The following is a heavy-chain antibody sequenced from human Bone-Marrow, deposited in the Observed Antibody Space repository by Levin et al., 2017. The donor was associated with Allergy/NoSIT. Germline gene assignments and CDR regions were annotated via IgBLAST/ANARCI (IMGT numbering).Heavy chain of an antibody. D-gene: IGHD3-9*01. V-gene: IGHV4-59*08. CDR2: IYDSEST. CDR1: AGSLSSYY. CDR3: ARLKREDPLTPERTTRNYFYNGMDV. Sequence: SETLSLTCTVSAGSLSSYYWIWIRHPPGKGLEYIGYIYDSESTNYNPSLRSRATMSLDTSKNQISLKLSSVTAADPAVYYCARLKREDPLTPERTTRNYFYNGMDVWGQGTTVSGSS. J-gene: IGHJ6*02.